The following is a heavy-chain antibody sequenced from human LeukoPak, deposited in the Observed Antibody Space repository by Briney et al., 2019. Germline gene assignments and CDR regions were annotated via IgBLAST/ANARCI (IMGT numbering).Heavy chain of an antibody. D-gene: IGHD2-15*01. Sequence: GGSLRLSCAASGFTFSSYAMHWVRQAPGKGLEWVAVISYDGSNKYYADSVKGRFTISRDNSKNTLYLQMNSLRAEDTAVYYCAREKYCSGGSCTYYFDYWGQGTLVTVSS. J-gene: IGHJ4*02. CDR3: AREKYCSGGSCTYYFDY. V-gene: IGHV3-30*04. CDR1: GFTFSSYA. CDR2: ISYDGSNK.